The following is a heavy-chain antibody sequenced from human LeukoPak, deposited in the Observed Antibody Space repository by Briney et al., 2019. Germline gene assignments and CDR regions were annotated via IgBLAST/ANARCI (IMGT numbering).Heavy chain of an antibody. V-gene: IGHV3-23*01. J-gene: IGHJ3*02. CDR1: GFTFSSYA. D-gene: IGHD6-13*01. Sequence: GGSLRLSCAASGFTFSSYAMSWVRQAPGKGLEWVSGITGTGGTTYYADSVKGRFTISRDNSKNTLYLQVNSLRGEDTAVYYCAKSYSSWSENDAFDIWGQGTMVTVSS. CDR3: AKSYSSWSENDAFDI. CDR2: ITGTGGTT.